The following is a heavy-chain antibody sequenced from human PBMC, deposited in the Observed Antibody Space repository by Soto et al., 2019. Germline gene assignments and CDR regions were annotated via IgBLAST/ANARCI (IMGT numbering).Heavy chain of an antibody. CDR2: IYYSVST. CDR3: AIKTTRGYRTSAERGDY. D-gene: IGHD6-25*01. J-gene: IGHJ4*02. V-gene: IGHV4-39*01. CDR1: VVSMRRSGYY. Sequence: SETLSLTCTVSVVSMRRSGYYWGWFRHPPGKGLEYIASIYYSVSTYYSPTLKSRLTLSVDTSSNKFSLKMISVTAADTAMYYCAIKTTRGYRTSAERGDYWGQGTLVTVSS.